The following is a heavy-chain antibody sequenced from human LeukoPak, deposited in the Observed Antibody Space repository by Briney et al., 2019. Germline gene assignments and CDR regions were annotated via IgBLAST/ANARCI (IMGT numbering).Heavy chain of an antibody. D-gene: IGHD3-10*01. CDR2: IYYSGST. V-gene: IGHV4-39*01. Sequence: TSETLSLTCTVSGDSISRSIYYWGWIRQPPGKGLEWIGSIYYSGSTFFNPSLESRATISVDTSENQFSLRLTSVTAADTAVYSCATVRFGHGVYWGQGTLVTVSS. CDR3: ATVRFGHGVY. J-gene: IGHJ4*02. CDR1: GDSISRSIYY.